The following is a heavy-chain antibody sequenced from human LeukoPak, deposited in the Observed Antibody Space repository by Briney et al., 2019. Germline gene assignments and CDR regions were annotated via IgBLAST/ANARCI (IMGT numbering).Heavy chain of an antibody. CDR1: GYLFTSYW. J-gene: IGHJ3*01. V-gene: IGHV5-51*01. D-gene: IGHD3-10*01. CDR2: IYTGDSDT. CDR3: ARQDASGTYDAFDV. Sequence: KSGEFLKISCKDSGYLFTSYWIAWVRQRPGKGLELMMIIYTGDSDTRSRPSFQGRVTISADKSINTAYLLWSSLQASDPATYYCARQDASGTYDAFDVWGQGKVVTV.